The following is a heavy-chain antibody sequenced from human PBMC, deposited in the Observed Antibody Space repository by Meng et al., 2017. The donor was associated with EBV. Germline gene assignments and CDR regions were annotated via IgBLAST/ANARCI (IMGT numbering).Heavy chain of an antibody. Sequence: HGQLVDFAAEVKKPGSPGTVSCKTSGGPFRNYAISWVRQAPGQGLEWLGGFLPTLGAPNYAQKFHGRVSITADESTSTHYMDLSSLRSEDTAVYYCASESGRGYTPDYWGQGTLVTVSS. CDR2: FLPTLGAP. CDR3: ASESGRGYTPDY. V-gene: IGHV1-69*01. CDR1: GGPFRNYA. D-gene: IGHD3-10*01. J-gene: IGHJ4*02.